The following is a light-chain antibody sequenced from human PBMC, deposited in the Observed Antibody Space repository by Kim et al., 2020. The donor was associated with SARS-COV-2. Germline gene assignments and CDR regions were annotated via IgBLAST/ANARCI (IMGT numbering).Light chain of an antibody. CDR3: SSYAGSSTLV. Sequence: QSALTQPASVSGSPGQSITISCTGTSSDVGGYNYVSWYQQHPGKAPKLMIYDVTKRPSGVSDRFSGSKSANTASLTISGLQAEDEADYYCSSYAGSSTLVLGGGTQLTVL. CDR1: SSDVGGYNY. CDR2: DVT. V-gene: IGLV2-14*01. J-gene: IGLJ2*01.